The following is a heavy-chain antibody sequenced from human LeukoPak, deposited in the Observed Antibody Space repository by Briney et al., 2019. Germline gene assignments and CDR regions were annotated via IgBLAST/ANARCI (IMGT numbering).Heavy chain of an antibody. J-gene: IGHJ5*02. CDR2: INHGGST. Sequence: SETLSLTCAVYGGSFSGYYWSWIRQPPGKGLEWIGEINHGGSTNYNPSLKSRVTMSVDTSKNQFYLKLSSVTAADTAIYYCARQLGHRFDPWGQGALVTVSS. CDR3: ARQLGHRFDP. V-gene: IGHV4-34*10. CDR1: GGSFSGYY. D-gene: IGHD3-16*01.